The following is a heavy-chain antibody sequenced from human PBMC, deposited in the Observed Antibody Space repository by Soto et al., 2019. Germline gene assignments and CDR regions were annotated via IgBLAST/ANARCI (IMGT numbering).Heavy chain of an antibody. V-gene: IGHV1-69*13. J-gene: IGHJ6*03. CDR2: IIPIFGTA. Sequence: VKVSWKACGGAITSHSFSWVCHAPGEGLEWMGGIIPIFGTANYAQKFQGRVTITADESTSTAYMELSSLRSEDTAVYFCARVSGRGGSSHCRGKGT. D-gene: IGHD3-16*01. CDR1: GGAITSHS. CDR3: ARVSGRGGSSHC.